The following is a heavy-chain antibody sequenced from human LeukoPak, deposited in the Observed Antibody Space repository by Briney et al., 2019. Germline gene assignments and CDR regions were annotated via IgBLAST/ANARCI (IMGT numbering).Heavy chain of an antibody. D-gene: IGHD4-17*01. CDR2: IIPILGIA. CDR1: GGTFSSYT. V-gene: IGHV1-69*04. J-gene: IGHJ6*02. CDR3: ARDGYGDYSPRNYYYGMDV. Sequence: SVKVSCKASGGTFSSYTISWVRQAPGQGLEWMGRIIPILGIANCAQKFQGRVTITADKSTSTAYMELSSLRSEDTAVYYCARDGYGDYSPRNYYYGMDVWGQGTTVTVSS.